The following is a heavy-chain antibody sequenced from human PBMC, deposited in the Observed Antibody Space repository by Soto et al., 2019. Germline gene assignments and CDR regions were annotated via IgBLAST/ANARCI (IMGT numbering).Heavy chain of an antibody. V-gene: IGHV3-11*06. CDR3: ARSSITFGGVSL. Sequence: PGGSLRLSCAASGFTFSDYYMSWIRQAPGKWLEWVSYISSSSSYTNYADSGKGRLTIPRDNAKDSPYLQINSLRADHPAVYYCARSSITFGGVSLWGQVXLVTVSS. J-gene: IGHJ4*02. CDR1: GFTFSDYY. CDR2: ISSSSSYT. D-gene: IGHD3-16*01.